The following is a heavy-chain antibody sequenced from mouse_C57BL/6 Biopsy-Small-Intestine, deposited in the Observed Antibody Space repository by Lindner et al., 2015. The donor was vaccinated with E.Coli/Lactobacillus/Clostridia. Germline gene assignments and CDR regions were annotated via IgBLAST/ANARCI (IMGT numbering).Heavy chain of an antibody. Sequence: VQLQESGAELARPGASVKLSCKASGYTFTSYGISWVKQRTGQGLEWIGEIYPRSGNTYYNEKFKGKATLTADKSSSTAYMELRSLTSEDSAVYFCARNYYGSSYPNYYAMDYWGQGTSVTVSS. CDR3: ARNYYGSSYPNYYAMDY. CDR2: IYPRSGNT. V-gene: IGHV1-81*01. CDR1: GYTFTSYG. D-gene: IGHD1-1*01. J-gene: IGHJ4*01.